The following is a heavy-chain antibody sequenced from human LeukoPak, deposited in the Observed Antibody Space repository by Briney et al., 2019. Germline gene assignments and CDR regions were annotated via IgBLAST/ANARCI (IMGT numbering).Heavy chain of an antibody. Sequence: GGSLRLSCAASGFTFSSYGMHWVRQAPGKGLEWVAFIRYDGSNKYYADSVKGRFTISRDNSKNTLYLQMNSLRAEDTAVYYCAKDIVTMVRGVFYYYMDVWGKGTTVTISS. J-gene: IGHJ6*03. V-gene: IGHV3-30*02. CDR1: GFTFSSYG. D-gene: IGHD3-10*01. CDR2: IRYDGSNK. CDR3: AKDIVTMVRGVFYYYMDV.